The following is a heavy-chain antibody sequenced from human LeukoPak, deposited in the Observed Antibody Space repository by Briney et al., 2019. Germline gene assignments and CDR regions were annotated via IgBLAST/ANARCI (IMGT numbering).Heavy chain of an antibody. V-gene: IGHV4-34*01. CDR2: INHSGST. CDR1: GFTFSSYW. J-gene: IGHJ4*02. Sequence: GSLRLSCAASGFTFSSYWMSWIRQPPGKGLEWIGEINHSGSTNYNPSLKSRVTISVDTSKSQFSLKLSSVTAADTAVYYCARLGYWGQGTLVTVSS. CDR3: ARLGY. D-gene: IGHD3-16*01.